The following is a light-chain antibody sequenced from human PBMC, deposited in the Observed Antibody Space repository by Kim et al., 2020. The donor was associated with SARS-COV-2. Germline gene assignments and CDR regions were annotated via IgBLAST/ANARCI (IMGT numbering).Light chain of an antibody. CDR2: GPS. CDR3: QMYGLS. V-gene: IGKV3-20*01. CDR1: QTVSSSY. J-gene: IGKJ4*01. Sequence: EIVLTQSPGTLSLSPGETATLSCRASQTVSSSYLAWYQQKPGQAPRLLIYGPSIRATGIPDRFSGSGSGTDFTLTISRLEPEDFAVYYYQMYGLSFGGGTKVDIK.